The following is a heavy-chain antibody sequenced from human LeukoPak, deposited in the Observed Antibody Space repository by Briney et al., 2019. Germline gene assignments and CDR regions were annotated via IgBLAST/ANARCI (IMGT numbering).Heavy chain of an antibody. Sequence: PSETLSLTCAPSGGSIYSHYWGWIPQPPGKGLEWVGDIYYKENTNYNPSLKSRVTISLDTSKNHLSLTLTSVVAADTAIYYCMRRDTGWNYSDYWGQGILVTVSS. CDR2: IYYKENT. CDR1: GGSIYSHY. CDR3: MRRDTGWNYSDY. D-gene: IGHD6-19*01. J-gene: IGHJ4*02. V-gene: IGHV4-59*08.